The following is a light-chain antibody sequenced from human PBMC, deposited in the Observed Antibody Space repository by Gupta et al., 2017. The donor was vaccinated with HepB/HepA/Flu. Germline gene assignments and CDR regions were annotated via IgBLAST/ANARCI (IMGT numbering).Light chain of an antibody. J-gene: IGKJ1*01. CDR3: QHRDSTPRT. V-gene: IGKV1-39*01. Sequence: DIQMTQSPSSLSASVGDRVTITCRASQSISSYLNWYQQKPGKDPKLLIHAASSLQSGVPSRFSGSGSGTDFTLTISRLQPADFATYYCQHRDSTPRTFGQGTQVEIK. CDR1: QSISSY. CDR2: AAS.